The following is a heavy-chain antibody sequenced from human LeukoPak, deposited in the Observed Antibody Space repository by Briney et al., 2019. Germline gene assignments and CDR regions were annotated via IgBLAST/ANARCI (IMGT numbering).Heavy chain of an antibody. V-gene: IGHV4-4*07. CDR2: MYVTGTT. CDR1: GGSISDSY. J-gene: IGHJ6*02. D-gene: IGHD3-22*01. CDR3: ARENYYDSSGYSEGMDV. Sequence: SETLSLTCTVSGGSISDSYLSWIRQPAGKGLEWIGRMYVTGTTNYNPSLRSRVTMSMDTSKNQFSLRLSSVTAADTAVYYCARENYYDSSGYSEGMDVWAKGPRSSSP.